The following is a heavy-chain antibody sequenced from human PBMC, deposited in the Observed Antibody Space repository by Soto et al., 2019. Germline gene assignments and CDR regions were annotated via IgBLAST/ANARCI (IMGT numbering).Heavy chain of an antibody. CDR1: GYTFTRYY. J-gene: IGHJ6*02. Sequence: SVKVSCKSSGYTFTRYYMHLVRQAPGQGLEWMGWINPNSGGTNYAQKFQGWVTMTRDTSISTAYMELRRLRYDDTAVYYCAKSPGGLDGYNSDYYGMDVWGQGTTVTVSS. D-gene: IGHD5-12*01. CDR3: AKSPGGLDGYNSDYYGMDV. V-gene: IGHV1-2*04. CDR2: INPNSGGT.